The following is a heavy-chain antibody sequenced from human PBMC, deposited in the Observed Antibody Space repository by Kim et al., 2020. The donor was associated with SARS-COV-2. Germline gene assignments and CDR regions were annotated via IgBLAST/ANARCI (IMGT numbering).Heavy chain of an antibody. CDR3: AREYCGGDCYPAGS. Sequence: APKFQGRVTSTADKSTSTAYMELSSLRSEDTAVYYCAREYCGGDCYPAGSWGQGTLVTVSS. J-gene: IGHJ5*02. D-gene: IGHD2-21*02. V-gene: IGHV1-69*04.